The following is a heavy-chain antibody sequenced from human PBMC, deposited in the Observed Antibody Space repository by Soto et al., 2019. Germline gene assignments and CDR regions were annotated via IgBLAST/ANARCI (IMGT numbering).Heavy chain of an antibody. V-gene: IGHV3-30*18. CDR1: GFTFSSYG. Sequence: GGSLRLSCAASGFTFSSYGMHWVRQAPGKGLEWVAVISYDGSSTSYADSVKGRFTISRDNSKNTLYLQLNSLRAEDTAVYFCAKSPDYYDRFDYWGQGTPVTVSS. D-gene: IGHD3-22*01. CDR3: AKSPDYYDRFDY. CDR2: ISYDGSST. J-gene: IGHJ4*02.